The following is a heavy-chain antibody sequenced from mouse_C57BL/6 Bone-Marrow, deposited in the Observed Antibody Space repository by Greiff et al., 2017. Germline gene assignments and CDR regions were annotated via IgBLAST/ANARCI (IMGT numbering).Heavy chain of an antibody. J-gene: IGHJ2*01. CDR3: VRHGGGTVSFDY. Sequence: EVPLVESGGGLVQPPGSLKLSCAASGFSFNTYAMNLVRLAPGKGLEWVARLRSKSNNYATYYADSVKDRFTISRDDSESMLYLQMNNLKTEDTAMYYCVRHGGGTVSFDYWGQGTTLTVSS. CDR2: LRSKSNNYAT. CDR1: GFSFNTYA. V-gene: IGHV10-1*01. D-gene: IGHD1-1*01.